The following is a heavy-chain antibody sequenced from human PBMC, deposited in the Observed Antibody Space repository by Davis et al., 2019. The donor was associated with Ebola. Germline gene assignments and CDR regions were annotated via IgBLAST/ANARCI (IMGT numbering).Heavy chain of an antibody. CDR1: GFTFSSYD. J-gene: IGHJ4*02. V-gene: IGHV3-13*01. Sequence: GESLKISCAASGFTFSSYDMHWVRQATGKGLEWVSAIGTTGDTYYPGPVKGRFTISRDNSKDTLYLQMNSLIAEDTGVYYCARRAHYWGTIDYWGQGTLVTVSS. D-gene: IGHD7-27*01. CDR2: IGTTGDT. CDR3: ARRAHYWGTIDY.